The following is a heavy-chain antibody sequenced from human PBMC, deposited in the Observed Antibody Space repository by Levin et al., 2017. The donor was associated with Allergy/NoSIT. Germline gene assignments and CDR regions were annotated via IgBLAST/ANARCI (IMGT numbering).Heavy chain of an antibody. Sequence: GESLKISCKASGYTFTSYDINWVRQATGQGLEWMGWMNPNSGNTGYAQKFQGRVTMTRNTSISTAYMELSSLRSEDTAVYYCARVYGDYGMDGWGQGTTVTVSS. CDR3: ARVYGDYGMDG. V-gene: IGHV1-8*01. CDR1: GYTFTSYD. CDR2: MNPNSGNT. D-gene: IGHD4-17*01. J-gene: IGHJ6*02.